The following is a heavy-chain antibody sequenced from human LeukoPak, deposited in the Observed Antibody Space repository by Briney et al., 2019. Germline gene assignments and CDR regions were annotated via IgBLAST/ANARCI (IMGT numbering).Heavy chain of an antibody. CDR3: ARDMGYGSGSQLDY. CDR2: ISMTGRVT. CDR1: GFNFSSYE. Sequence: PGGSLRLSCAASGFNFSSYEMTWVRQAPGKGLEWISYISMTGRVTHYADSVRGRFTVSRDDAKNSLTLQMHSLRVEDTAVYYCARDMGYGSGSQLDYWGQGTLVTVSS. D-gene: IGHD3-10*01. J-gene: IGHJ4*02. V-gene: IGHV3-48*03.